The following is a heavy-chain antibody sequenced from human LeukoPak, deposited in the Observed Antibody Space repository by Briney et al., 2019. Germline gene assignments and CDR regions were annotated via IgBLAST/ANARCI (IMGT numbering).Heavy chain of an antibody. Sequence: KASETLSLTCAVYGGSFSGYYWSWIRQPPGKGLEWIGEINHSGSTNYNPSLKSRVTISVDTSKNQFSLKLSSVTAADTAVYYCARRRQLWFNRGNQYYFDYWGQGTLVTVSS. V-gene: IGHV4-34*01. J-gene: IGHJ4*02. CDR1: GGSFSGYY. CDR2: INHSGST. D-gene: IGHD5-18*01. CDR3: ARRRQLWFNRGNQYYFDY.